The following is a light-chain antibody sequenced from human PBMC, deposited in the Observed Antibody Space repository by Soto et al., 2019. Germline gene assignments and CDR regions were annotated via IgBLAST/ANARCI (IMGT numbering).Light chain of an antibody. CDR3: QQYGSSGT. CDR1: QSASSN. V-gene: IGKV3-20*01. J-gene: IGKJ1*01. Sequence: EIVLTQSPGTLSLSPGERGTLSCRASQSASSNLAWYQQKPGQAPRLLIYGASNRATGIPDRFSGSGSGTDFTLTISRLEPEDFAVYYCQQYGSSGTFGQGTKVDIK. CDR2: GAS.